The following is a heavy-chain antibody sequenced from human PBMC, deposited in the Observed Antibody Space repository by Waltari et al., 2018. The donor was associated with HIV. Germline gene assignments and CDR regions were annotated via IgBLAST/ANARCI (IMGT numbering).Heavy chain of an antibody. V-gene: IGHV4-39*01. J-gene: IGHJ4*02. D-gene: IGHD3-22*01. CDR3: ATTAFYYESSGFF. CDR1: GDSISSRNYY. CDR2: CYNSGAT. Sequence: QLQLQESGPSLVKPSATLSLTCNVSGDSISSRNYYWGWIRQPPGQGLGWIGSCYNSGATYYNPSLKGRVAIFVDVSTNQFSLEVSSVTAADTAIYYCATTAFYYESSGFFWGQGALVSVSA.